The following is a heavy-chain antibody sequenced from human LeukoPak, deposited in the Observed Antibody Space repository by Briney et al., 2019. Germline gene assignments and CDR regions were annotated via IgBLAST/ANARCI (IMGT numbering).Heavy chain of an antibody. V-gene: IGHV3-21*01. D-gene: IGHD3-10*01. J-gene: IGHJ4*02. Sequence: GGSLRLSCAASGFTFSTYSMNWVRQAPGKGLEWVSSISSSSSYIYYADSVKGRFTISRDNAKNSLYLQMNSLRAEDTAVYYCARGLLWFGNYDYWGQGTLVTVSS. CDR1: GFTFSTYS. CDR2: ISSSSSYI. CDR3: ARGLLWFGNYDY.